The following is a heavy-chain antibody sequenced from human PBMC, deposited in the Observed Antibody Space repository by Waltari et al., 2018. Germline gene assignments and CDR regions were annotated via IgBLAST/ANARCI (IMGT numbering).Heavy chain of an antibody. D-gene: IGHD3-3*02. CDR1: GFTFSNYW. V-gene: IGHV3-7*01. Sequence: EMQLVESGGGLVQPGGSLRLSCAASGFTFSNYWMNWVRQAPGKGLEWVANIKQDGSETNYVDAVKGRFTISRDNAKNSLFLQMNSLSAGDTAVYFCATSYHLWGQGTLVTVSS. CDR2: IKQDGSET. CDR3: ATSYHL. J-gene: IGHJ4*02.